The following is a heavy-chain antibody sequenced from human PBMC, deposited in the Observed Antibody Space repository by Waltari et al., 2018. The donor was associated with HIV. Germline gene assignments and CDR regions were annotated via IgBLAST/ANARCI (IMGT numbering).Heavy chain of an antibody. Sequence: QVHLVESGGGLVKPGGSLRLSCAASGFTFSDYYMTWIRQAPGKGLEWVSYITGSGNTIYYGDSVKGRFTISRDNAKNSLFLQMNSLRAEDTAVYYCARDRPRGAALFYYGMDVWGQGP. J-gene: IGHJ6*02. V-gene: IGHV3-11*01. CDR3: ARDRPRGAALFYYGMDV. CDR2: ITGSGNTI. CDR1: GFTFSDYY. D-gene: IGHD6-13*01.